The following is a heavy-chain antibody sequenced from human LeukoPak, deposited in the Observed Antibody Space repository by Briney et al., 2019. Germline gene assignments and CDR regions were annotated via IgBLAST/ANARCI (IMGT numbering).Heavy chain of an antibody. CDR3: ATPNLPYYGMDV. Sequence: GGSVKVSCKVSGYTLTELSMHWVRQAPGKGLEWMGGFDPEDGETIYAQKFQGRVTMTEDTSTDTAYMELSSLRSEDTAVYYCATPNLPYYGMDVWGQGTTVTVSS. V-gene: IGHV1-24*01. J-gene: IGHJ6*02. D-gene: IGHD1-14*01. CDR2: FDPEDGET. CDR1: GYTLTELS.